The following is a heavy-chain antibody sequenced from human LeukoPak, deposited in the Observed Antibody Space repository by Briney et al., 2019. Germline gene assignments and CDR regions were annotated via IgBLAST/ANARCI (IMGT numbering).Heavy chain of an antibody. CDR3: ARDSRYSFDY. CDR2: IKDDGSAK. V-gene: IGHV3-7*01. J-gene: IGHJ4*02. CDR1: GFTLSSYW. D-gene: IGHD6-25*01. Sequence: PGGSLRLSCAASGFTLSSYWMSWVRQAPGKGLEWVGNIKDDGSAKYYVDSVKGRFTISRDNAKNSLYLQMNTLRAEDTAVYYCARDSRYSFDYWGQGSLVSVSS.